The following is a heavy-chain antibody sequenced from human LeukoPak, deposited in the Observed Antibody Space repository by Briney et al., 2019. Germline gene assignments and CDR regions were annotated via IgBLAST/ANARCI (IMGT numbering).Heavy chain of an antibody. Sequence: GASVNVSCKASGYTFHNYGISWVRQAPGQGLEWMGWISAYNGRTEYAQNFQGRLTMSTDTSTTTAYMELTSLTSDDTAVYYCGRWGDTSNAFWGQGTLVTVSS. CDR2: ISAYNGRT. CDR3: GRWGDTSNAF. D-gene: IGHD2-21*01. J-gene: IGHJ4*02. V-gene: IGHV1-18*01. CDR1: GYTFHNYG.